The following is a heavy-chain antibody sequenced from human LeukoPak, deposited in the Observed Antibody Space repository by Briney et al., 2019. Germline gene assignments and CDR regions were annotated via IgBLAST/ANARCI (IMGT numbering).Heavy chain of an antibody. V-gene: IGHV4-59*08. CDR3: ARHSSWYYDFDY. J-gene: IGHJ4*02. CDR2: ISYSGNT. D-gene: IGHD6-13*01. CDR1: GGSIRNYY. Sequence: SETLSLSCSVSGGSIRNYYWSWIRQPPGKGLEWIGYISYSGNTNYNPSLKSRLTISVDLSTNQFSLKLTSVTGADTAVYYCARHSSWYYDFDYWGQETLVTVSS.